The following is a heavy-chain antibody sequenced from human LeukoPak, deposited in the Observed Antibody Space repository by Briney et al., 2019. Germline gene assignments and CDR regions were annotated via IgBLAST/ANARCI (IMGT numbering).Heavy chain of an antibody. D-gene: IGHD6-13*01. CDR1: GYSISSGYY. J-gene: IGHJ6*03. Sequence: SETLSLTCTVSGYSISSGYYWGWIRQPPGKGLEWIGSIYHSGSTYYNPSLKSRVTISVDTSKNQFSLKLSSVTAADTAVYYCATTAIGSAAGFKFPPARYYYMDVWGKGTTVTVSS. V-gene: IGHV4-38-2*02. CDR2: IYHSGST. CDR3: ATTAIGSAAGFKFPPARYYYMDV.